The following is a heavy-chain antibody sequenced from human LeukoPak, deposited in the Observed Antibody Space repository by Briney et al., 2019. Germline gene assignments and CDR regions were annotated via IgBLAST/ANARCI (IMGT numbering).Heavy chain of an antibody. CDR3: ATNRDGYNY. Sequence: GGSLRLSCAASGFTFSNYAMTWVRQAPGKGLEWVSSISGIGSNIYYADSVKGRFTISRDNSKNTLHVQMDSLRAEDTAIYYCATNRDGYNYWGRGTLVTVSS. J-gene: IGHJ4*02. V-gene: IGHV3-23*01. CDR2: ISGIGSNI. D-gene: IGHD5-24*01. CDR1: GFTFSNYA.